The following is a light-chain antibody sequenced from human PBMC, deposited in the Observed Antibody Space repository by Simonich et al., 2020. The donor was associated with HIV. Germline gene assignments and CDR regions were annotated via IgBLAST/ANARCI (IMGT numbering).Light chain of an antibody. CDR1: QSVDSY. Sequence: EIVLTQSPATRSLSPGERATLSCRARQSVDSYLAWYQQKPGQAPRLLIYDASNRATGIPARCSGSGSGTDFTLTISSLEPEDFAVYYCQQYGSFTFGPGTKVDIK. CDR3: QQYGSFT. CDR2: DAS. V-gene: IGKV3-11*01. J-gene: IGKJ3*01.